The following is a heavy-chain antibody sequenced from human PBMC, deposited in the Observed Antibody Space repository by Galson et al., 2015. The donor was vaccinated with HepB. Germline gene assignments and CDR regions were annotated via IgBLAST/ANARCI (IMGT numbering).Heavy chain of an antibody. Sequence: SLRLSCAASGFTFSSYSMNWVRQAPGKGLEWVSSISSSSSYIYYADSVKGRFTISRDNAKNSLYLQMNSLRAEDTAVYYCARTLDVPVLRFLEPSRGMDVWGQGTTVTVSS. CDR3: ARTLDVPVLRFLEPSRGMDV. CDR1: GFTFSSYS. V-gene: IGHV3-21*01. CDR2: ISSSSSYI. J-gene: IGHJ6*02. D-gene: IGHD3-3*01.